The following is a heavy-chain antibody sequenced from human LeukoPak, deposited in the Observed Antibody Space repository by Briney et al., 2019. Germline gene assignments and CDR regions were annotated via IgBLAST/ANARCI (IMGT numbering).Heavy chain of an antibody. Sequence: SVKVSCKASGGTFSSYAISWVRQAPGQGLEWMGGIIPIFGTANYAQKFQGRVTITADESTSTAYMELSSLRSEDTAVYYCAREMFVYCSSTSCYTHYYYGMDVWGQGTTVTVSS. CDR2: IIPIFGTA. CDR1: GGTFSSYA. J-gene: IGHJ6*02. CDR3: AREMFVYCSSTSCYTHYYYGMDV. D-gene: IGHD2-2*02. V-gene: IGHV1-69*01.